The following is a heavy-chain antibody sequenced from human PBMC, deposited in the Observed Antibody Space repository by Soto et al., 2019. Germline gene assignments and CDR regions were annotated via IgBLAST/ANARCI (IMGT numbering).Heavy chain of an antibody. CDR2: IIPVVGTT. D-gene: IGHD2-8*01. V-gene: IGHV1-69*06. J-gene: IGHJ4*01. CDR3: ARGLLYATTYFDY. Sequence: QVQLVQSGAEVKKPGSSVKVSCKASGDTFTTNSLNWVRQAPGQGLEWMGGIIPVVGTTKYAQKYQDRVTITGDKSTNTAYMELSSLRSDDPAVYYCARGLLYATTYFDYWGHGTPVTVSS. CDR1: GDTFTTNS.